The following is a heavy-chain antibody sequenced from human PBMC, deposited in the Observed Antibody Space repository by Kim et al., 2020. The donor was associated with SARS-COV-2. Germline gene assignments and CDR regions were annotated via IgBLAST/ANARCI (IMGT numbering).Heavy chain of an antibody. Sequence: SVKGRFTISRDNAKNSLYLQMNSLRAEDAALYYCAKDIAVGIVGPTDYFDYWGQGTLVTVSS. J-gene: IGHJ4*02. CDR3: AKDIAVGIVGPTDYFDY. V-gene: IGHV3-9*01. D-gene: IGHD1-26*01.